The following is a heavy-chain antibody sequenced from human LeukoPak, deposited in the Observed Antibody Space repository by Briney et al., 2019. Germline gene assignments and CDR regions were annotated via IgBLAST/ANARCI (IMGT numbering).Heavy chain of an antibody. CDR1: GFIFSSYS. J-gene: IGHJ5*02. CDR2: ISSSSGTI. CDR3: AKVGYSSSSGWFDP. D-gene: IGHD6-6*01. V-gene: IGHV3-48*01. Sequence: GGSLRLSCVASGFIFSSYSMNWVRQAPGKGLEWVSYISSSSGTISYADSVKGRFTISRDNSKNTLYLQMNSLRAEDTAVYYCAKVGYSSSSGWFDPWGQGTLVTVSS.